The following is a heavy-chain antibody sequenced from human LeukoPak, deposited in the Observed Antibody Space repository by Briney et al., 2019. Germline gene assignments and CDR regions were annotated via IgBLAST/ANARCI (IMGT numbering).Heavy chain of an antibody. J-gene: IGHJ4*02. Sequence: GSLRLSCAASGFTFSSYGMHWVRQAPGKGLEWVAVISYDGSNKYYADSVKGRFTISRDNAKNSLYLQMNSLRAEDTAVYYCARETLIETTSYYGSGSLTFDYWGQGTLVTVSS. V-gene: IGHV3-30*03. CDR2: ISYDGSNK. CDR3: ARETLIETTSYYGSGSLTFDY. D-gene: IGHD3-10*01. CDR1: GFTFSSYG.